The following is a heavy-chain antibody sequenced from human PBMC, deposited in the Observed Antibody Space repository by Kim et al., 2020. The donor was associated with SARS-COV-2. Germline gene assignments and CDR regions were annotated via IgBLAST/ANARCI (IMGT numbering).Heavy chain of an antibody. CDR1: GFTFSSYA. Sequence: GGSLRLSCAASGFTFSSYAMSWVRQAPGKGLEWVSAISGSGGSTYYADSVKGRFTISRDNSKNTLYLQMNSLRAEDTAVYYCATEYAEYCGGDCYSQYYYYYGMDVWGQGTTVTFSS. J-gene: IGHJ6*02. D-gene: IGHD2-21*02. CDR2: ISGSGGST. CDR3: ATEYAEYCGGDCYSQYYYYYGMDV. V-gene: IGHV3-23*01.